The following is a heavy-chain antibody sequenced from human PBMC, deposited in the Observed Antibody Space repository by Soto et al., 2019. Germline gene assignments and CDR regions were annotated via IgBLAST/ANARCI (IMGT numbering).Heavy chain of an antibody. CDR3: ASFDGTLVRGGRSSPYEMDV. V-gene: IGHV1-69*01. J-gene: IGHJ6*02. CDR2: IIPTFGTG. Sequence: QVLLVQSGPEVKKPGSSVKVSCKASGGTFNNYAINWVRQAPGKGLEWMGGIIPTFGTGNHAQKFQGRVTITADESTTTAYMERNSLRSEDTAIYYCASFDGTLVRGGRSSPYEMDVWGQGTTVIGSS. CDR1: GGTFNNYA. D-gene: IGHD3-10*01.